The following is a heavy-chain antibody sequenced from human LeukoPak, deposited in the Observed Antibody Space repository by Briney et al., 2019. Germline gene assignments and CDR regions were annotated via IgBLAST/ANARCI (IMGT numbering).Heavy chain of an antibody. V-gene: IGHV3-23*01. CDR2: ISGSGGTT. CDR1: GFTFSNYA. CDR3: ARDPGSKYSDWYFDL. Sequence: GGSLRLSCAASGFTFSNYAMSWVRQAPGKGLEWVSTISGSGGTTYYAGSVKGRFTISRDNSKNTLYLQMNSLRAEDTAVYYCARDPGSKYSDWYFDLWGRGTLVTVSS. D-gene: IGHD1-26*01. J-gene: IGHJ2*01.